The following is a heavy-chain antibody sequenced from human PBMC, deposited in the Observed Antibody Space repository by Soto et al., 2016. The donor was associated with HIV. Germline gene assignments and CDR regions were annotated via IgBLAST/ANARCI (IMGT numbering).Heavy chain of an antibody. D-gene: IGHD2-2*01. CDR3: ARDRSPYCGTTSCYSNWFDP. CDR2: INSDGSST. CDR1: GFTFSNYW. V-gene: IGHV3-74*01. Sequence: EVQLMESGGGLVQPGGSLRLSCAASGFTFSNYWMHWVRQAPGKGLVWVSRINSDGSSTNFADSVKGRFTISRDNAKSTLNLQMKSLRVEDTGVYYCARDRSPYCGTTSCYSNWFDPWGQGTLVTVSS. J-gene: IGHJ5*02.